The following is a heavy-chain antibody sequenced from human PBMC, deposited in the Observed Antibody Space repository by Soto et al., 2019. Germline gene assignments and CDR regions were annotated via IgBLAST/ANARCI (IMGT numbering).Heavy chain of an antibody. Sequence: KESGPTLVRPTQTLTLTCTFSGFSLSTSGLGVGWIRQHPGKGLEWIGYIYYSGSTYYNPSLKSRVTISVDTSKNQFSLKLSSVTAADTAVYYCASAGPGDNNWFDPWGQGTLVTVSS. CDR3: ASAGPGDNNWFDP. J-gene: IGHJ5*02. CDR1: GFSLSTSGLG. D-gene: IGHD1-26*01. V-gene: IGHV4-31*03. CDR2: IYYSGST.